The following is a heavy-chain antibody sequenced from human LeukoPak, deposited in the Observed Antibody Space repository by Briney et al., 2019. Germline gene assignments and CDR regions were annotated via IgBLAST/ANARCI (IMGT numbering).Heavy chain of an antibody. V-gene: IGHV4-59*07. J-gene: IGHJ3*02. CDR1: GGSISIYY. CDR3: AHHYDSSGYYSLYGDAFDI. Sequence: SDTQSLTCTLSGGSISIYYWSCIRQPPGKGREWIGYIYYSGSTNFNPSLKSRVTISVDTSKNQFSLKLSSVTAADTAVYYCAHHYDSSGYYSLYGDAFDIWGQGTMVTVSS. CDR2: IYYSGST. D-gene: IGHD3-22*01.